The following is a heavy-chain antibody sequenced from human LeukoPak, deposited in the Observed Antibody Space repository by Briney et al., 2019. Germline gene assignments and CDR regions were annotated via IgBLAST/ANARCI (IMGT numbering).Heavy chain of an antibody. D-gene: IGHD2-15*01. CDR1: GFTLSSYD. CDR2: ISSSGVTI. CDR3: AKNGDRGAYCSGGTCYPYYYYYMDV. J-gene: IGHJ6*03. Sequence: GGSLRLSCAASGFTLSSYDMNWVRQAPGKGLEWVSYISSSGVTIFYADSVKGGFTISRDNAKNSLYLQMNSLSAEDTAVYYCAKNGDRGAYCSGGTCYPYYYYYMDVWGKGTTVTISS. V-gene: IGHV3-48*03.